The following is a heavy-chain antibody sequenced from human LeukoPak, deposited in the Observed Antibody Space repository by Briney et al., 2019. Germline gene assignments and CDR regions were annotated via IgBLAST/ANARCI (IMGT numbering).Heavy chain of an antibody. J-gene: IGHJ4*02. CDR1: GFTFRDAG. Sequence: GGSLRLSCAASGFTFRDAGMSWVRQAPGKGLEWVGRIRSETDGGTTDYAAPVKGRFTISRDDSKSMVYLQMSSLKIEDTAVYFCAHRDTAMVRVDYWGQGTLVTVSS. CDR3: AHRDTAMVRVDY. V-gene: IGHV3-15*01. CDR2: IRSETDGGTT. D-gene: IGHD5-18*01.